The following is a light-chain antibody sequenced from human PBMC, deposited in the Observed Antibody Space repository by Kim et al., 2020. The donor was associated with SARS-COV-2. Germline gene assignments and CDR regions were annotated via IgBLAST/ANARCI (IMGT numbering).Light chain of an antibody. J-gene: IGKJ1*01. CDR1: QSVSDSY. V-gene: IGKV3-20*01. CDR3: QQYGTSTWT. CDR2: GAT. Sequence: SPGERATLYCRASQSVSDSYLAWYQQKPGRAPRLLIYGATSRAPGIPDRFSGSGSGTDFTLTINRLEPEDFAVYYCQQYGTSTWTFGQGTKVDIK.